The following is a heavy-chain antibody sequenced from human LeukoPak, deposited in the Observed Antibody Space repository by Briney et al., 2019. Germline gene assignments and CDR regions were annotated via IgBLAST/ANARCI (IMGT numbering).Heavy chain of an antibody. J-gene: IGHJ6*02. CDR1: GGTFSSYA. D-gene: IGHD3-9*01. Sequence: ASVKVSCKASGGTFSSYAISWVRQAPGQGLEWMGRIIPILGIANYAQKFQGRVTITADKSTSTAYMELSSLRSEDTAVYYCARSDILTGYTYYYYGMDVWGQGTTVTVSS. V-gene: IGHV1-69*04. CDR3: ARSDILTGYTYYYYGMDV. CDR2: IIPILGIA.